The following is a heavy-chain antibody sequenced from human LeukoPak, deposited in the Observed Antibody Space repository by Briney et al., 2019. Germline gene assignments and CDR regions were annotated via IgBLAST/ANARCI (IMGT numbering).Heavy chain of an antibody. Sequence: KPSETLSLTCTVSGGSFSTSSYYWGWVRQPPGKGLEWIGSVYYSGTTYHNPSLKSRVTISIDTSENQFSLKLSSVTAADTAVYYCARLPGTNWMGEYYFDYWGQGTLVTVSS. D-gene: IGHD3-16*01. CDR1: GGSFSTSSYY. CDR3: ARLPGTNWMGEYYFDY. J-gene: IGHJ4*02. V-gene: IGHV4-39*01. CDR2: VYYSGTT.